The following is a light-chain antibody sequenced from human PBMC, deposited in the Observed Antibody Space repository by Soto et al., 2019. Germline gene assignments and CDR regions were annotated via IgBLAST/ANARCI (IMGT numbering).Light chain of an antibody. CDR3: QQYNNWTLT. CDR2: GAS. CDR1: QSGSSN. V-gene: IGKV3-15*01. J-gene: IGKJ4*01. Sequence: EIVMPQSPATLPVSPGERTTLSCRASQSGSSNLAWYQQKPCQAPMLLIYGASTRATGIPSRFSGSGSGTAFNLTISSLQSEDFVVYYCQQYNNWTLTFGGGTKVEIK.